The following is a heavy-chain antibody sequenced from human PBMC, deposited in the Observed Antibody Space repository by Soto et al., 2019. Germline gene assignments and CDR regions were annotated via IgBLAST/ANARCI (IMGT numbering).Heavy chain of an antibody. Sequence: GESLKISCAASGFTFSSYSMNWVRQAPGKGLEWVSSISSSSSYIYYADSVKGRFTISRDNAKNSLYLQMNSLRAEDTAVYYCARGYCSGGSCYNFDYWGQGTLVTVSS. V-gene: IGHV3-21*01. CDR1: GFTFSSYS. CDR3: ARGYCSGGSCYNFDY. CDR2: ISSSSSYI. D-gene: IGHD2-15*01. J-gene: IGHJ4*02.